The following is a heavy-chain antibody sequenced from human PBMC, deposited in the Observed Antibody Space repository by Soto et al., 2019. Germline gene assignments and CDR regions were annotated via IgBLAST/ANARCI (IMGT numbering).Heavy chain of an antibody. J-gene: IGHJ6*02. D-gene: IGHD2-21*02. CDR3: ARDFLAYCGGDCAPGGMDV. CDR2: ISSSSSYI. Sequence: EVQLVESGGGLVKPGGSLRLSCAASGFTFSSYSMNWVRQAPGKGLEWVSSISSSSSYIYYADSVKGRFTISRDNAKNSLYLQMNSLRAEDTAVYYCARDFLAYCGGDCAPGGMDVWGQGTTVTVSS. CDR1: GFTFSSYS. V-gene: IGHV3-21*01.